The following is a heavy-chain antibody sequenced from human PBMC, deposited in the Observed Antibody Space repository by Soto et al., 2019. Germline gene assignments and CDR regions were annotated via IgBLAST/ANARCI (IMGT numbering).Heavy chain of an antibody. CDR2: MNPNSGNT. V-gene: IGHV1-8*01. CDR1: GYTFTSYD. Sequence: QVQLVQSGAEVKKPGASVKVSCKASGYTFTSYDINWVRQATGQGLEWMGWMNPNSGNTGYAQKFQGRVTITRNTSISTAYMDLSSLRSEDTAVYYCARSGARPRYYYYDMDVWGQGTTVTVSS. J-gene: IGHJ6*02. CDR3: ARSGARPRYYYYDMDV. D-gene: IGHD6-6*01.